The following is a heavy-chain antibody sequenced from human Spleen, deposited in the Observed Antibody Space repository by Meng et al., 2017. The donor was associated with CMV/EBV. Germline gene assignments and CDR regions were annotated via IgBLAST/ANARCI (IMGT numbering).Heavy chain of an antibody. D-gene: IGHD1-26*01. Sequence: GGPLRLSCAASEPTFSSYWMSWVRQAPGKGLEWVANIKQDGSEKYYVDSVKGRFTISRDNSKNTLYLQMNSLIAEDTAVYYCAKSPLSWASGTYYDYWGQGTRVTVSS. J-gene: IGHJ4*02. CDR2: IKQDGSEK. V-gene: IGHV3-7*01. CDR3: AKSPLSWASGTYYDY. CDR1: EPTFSSYW.